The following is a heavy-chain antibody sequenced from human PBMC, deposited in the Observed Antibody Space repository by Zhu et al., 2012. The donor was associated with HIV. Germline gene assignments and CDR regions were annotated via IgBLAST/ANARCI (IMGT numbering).Heavy chain of an antibody. Sequence: QVQLQESGPGLVKPSQTLSLTCTVSGGSISSGDYYWSWIRQPPGKGLEWIAYIHHSGTTYYNPSLKSRLSISIDTSKNQFSLRLSSVSAADTAVYFCARADGFGTYYYYTWTSWDKGTTVTVSS. CDR2: IHHSGTT. CDR3: ARADGFGTYYYYTWTS. V-gene: IGHV4-30-4*08. CDR1: GGSISSGDYY. J-gene: IGHJ6*03. D-gene: IGHD3-10*01.